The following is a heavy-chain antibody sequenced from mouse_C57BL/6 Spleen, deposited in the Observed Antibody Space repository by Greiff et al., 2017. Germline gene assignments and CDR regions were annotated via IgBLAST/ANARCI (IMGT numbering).Heavy chain of an antibody. D-gene: IGHD2-5*01. Sequence: VQLQQSGAELVRPGASVTLSCKASGYTFTDYEMHWVKQTPVHGLEWIGAIDPETGGTAYNQKFKGKAILTADKSSSTAYMELRSLTSEDSDVYYCTRYRSSSNYYAMDYWGQGTSVTVSS. CDR3: TRYRSSSNYYAMDY. CDR2: IDPETGGT. J-gene: IGHJ4*01. V-gene: IGHV1-15*01. CDR1: GYTFTDYE.